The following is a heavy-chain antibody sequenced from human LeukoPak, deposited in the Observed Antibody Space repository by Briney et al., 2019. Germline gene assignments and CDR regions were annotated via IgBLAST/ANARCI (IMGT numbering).Heavy chain of an antibody. CDR2: IYPGDSDT. CDR3: ARTVLRYFDWSPAGGFDY. D-gene: IGHD3-9*01. Sequence: GESLKISGKGSGYSFTSYWIGGVRQMAGKGLEWMGIIYPGDSDTAYSPSFQGQVTISADKAISTASLQWSSLKASDTAMYYCARTVLRYFDWSPAGGFDYWGQGTLVTVSS. J-gene: IGHJ4*02. V-gene: IGHV5-51*01. CDR1: GYSFTSYW.